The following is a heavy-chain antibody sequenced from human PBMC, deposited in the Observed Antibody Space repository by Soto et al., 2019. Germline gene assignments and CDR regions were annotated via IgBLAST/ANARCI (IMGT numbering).Heavy chain of an antibody. CDR3: AIASFDY. CDR1: GYTFTSYY. J-gene: IGHJ4*02. CDR2: INPSDSST. Sequence: QVQLVQSGTEVKKPGASVKISCKASGYTFTSYYMHWVRQAPGQGLEWMGIINPSDSSTSYAQKFQGRVNVTGDTSTSTVYMELNSLRSEDTAVYYCAIASFDYWGQGTLVTVSP. V-gene: IGHV1-46*01.